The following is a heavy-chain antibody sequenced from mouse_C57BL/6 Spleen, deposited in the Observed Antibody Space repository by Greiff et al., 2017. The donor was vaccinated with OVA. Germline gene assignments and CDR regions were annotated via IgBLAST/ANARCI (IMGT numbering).Heavy chain of an antibody. Sequence: QVQLQQSGAELVRPGTSVKVSCKASGYAFTNYLIEWVKQRPGQGLEWIGVINPGSGGTNYNEKFKGKATLTADKSSSTAYMQLSSLTSEDSAVYFGARSKVTTVPRYWGQGTSVTVSS. J-gene: IGHJ4*01. V-gene: IGHV1-54*01. D-gene: IGHD1-1*01. CDR1: GYAFTNYL. CDR3: ARSKVTTVPRY. CDR2: INPGSGGT.